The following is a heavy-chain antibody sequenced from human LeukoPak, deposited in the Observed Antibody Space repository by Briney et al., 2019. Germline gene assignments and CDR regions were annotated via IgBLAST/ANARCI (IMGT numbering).Heavy chain of an antibody. CDR3: ARGFSSSWYGYFDY. CDR2: IFSGGST. D-gene: IGHD6-13*01. J-gene: IGHJ4*02. V-gene: IGHV3-53*01. Sequence: GGSLRLSCAASGSTVSSNYMSWVRQAPGKGLEWVSVIFSGGSTYYADSVKGRFTISRDNSKNTLYLQMNNLRAEDTAVYYCARGFSSSWYGYFDYWGQGTLVTVSS. CDR1: GSTVSSNY.